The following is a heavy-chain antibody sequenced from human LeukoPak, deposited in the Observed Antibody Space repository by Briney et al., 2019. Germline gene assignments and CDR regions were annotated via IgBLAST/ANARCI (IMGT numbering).Heavy chain of an antibody. J-gene: IGHJ4*02. CDR2: INPSGGST. V-gene: IGHV1-46*01. D-gene: IGHD4-17*01. Sequence: ASSVKVSCKASGYTVTSYYMHWVRQAPGQGLEWMGIINPSGGSTSYAQKFQGRVTMTRDTSTSTVYMELSSLRSEDTALYYCARWRDYDQMFDHWGQGTVVTVSS. CDR3: ARWRDYDQMFDH. CDR1: GYTVTSYY.